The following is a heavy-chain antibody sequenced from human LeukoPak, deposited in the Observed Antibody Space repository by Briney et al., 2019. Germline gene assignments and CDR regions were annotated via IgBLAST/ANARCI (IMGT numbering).Heavy chain of an antibody. J-gene: IGHJ4*02. Sequence: SETLSLTCAVSGGSISGYYWIWIRQPPGKGLEWIGYIYYNGITNYNPSLKSRVTISVETSKNQFSLKLSSVTAADTAVYYCARHLYSGYERVFDYWGQGTLVTVSS. V-gene: IGHV4-59*08. CDR2: IYYNGIT. CDR1: GGSISGYY. D-gene: IGHD5-12*01. CDR3: ARHLYSGYERVFDY.